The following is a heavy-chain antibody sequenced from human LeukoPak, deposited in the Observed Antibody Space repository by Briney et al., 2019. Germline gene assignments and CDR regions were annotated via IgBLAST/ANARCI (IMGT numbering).Heavy chain of an antibody. CDR2: ISAYNGNT. CDR1: GYTFTSYG. CDR3: ARLVSMVRGVTSWAFDI. J-gene: IGHJ3*02. V-gene: IGHV1-18*01. Sequence: ASVKVSCKASGYTFTSYGTSWVRQAPGQGLEWMGWISAYNGNTNYAQKLQGRVTMTTDTSTSTAYMELRSLRSDDTAVYYCARLVSMVRGVTSWAFDIWGQGTMVTVSS. D-gene: IGHD3-10*01.